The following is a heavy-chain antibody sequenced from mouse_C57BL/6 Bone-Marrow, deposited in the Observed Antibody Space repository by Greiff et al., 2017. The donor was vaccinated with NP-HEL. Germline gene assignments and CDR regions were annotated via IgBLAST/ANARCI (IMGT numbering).Heavy chain of an antibody. CDR2: IRNKANGYTT. CDR3: ARSYYDYDVSWFAY. J-gene: IGHJ3*01. D-gene: IGHD2-4*01. V-gene: IGHV7-3*01. Sequence: EVKLVESGGGLVQPGGSLSLSCAASGFTFTDYYMSWVRQPPGKALEWLGFIRNKANGYTTEYSASVKGRFTISRDNSQSILYLQMNALRAEDSATYYCARSYYDYDVSWFAYWGQGTLVTVSA. CDR1: GFTFTDYY.